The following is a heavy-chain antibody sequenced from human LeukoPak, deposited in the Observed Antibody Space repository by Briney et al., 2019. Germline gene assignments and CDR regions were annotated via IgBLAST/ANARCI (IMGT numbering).Heavy chain of an antibody. D-gene: IGHD3-22*01. V-gene: IGHV2-5*02. CDR1: GFSLTTSGVG. Sequence: YSGPPLVKPTQTLTLTCTFSGFSLTTSGVGVGWIRQPPGKALEWLALINWDDQKVYSPSLRSSLSNTKDTSKNQVVLTMTNVDPVDTATYYCAHRRDSSGYQYRYWFAPWGQGTLVPVSS. CDR3: AHRRDSSGYQYRYWFAP. CDR2: INWDDQK. J-gene: IGHJ5*02.